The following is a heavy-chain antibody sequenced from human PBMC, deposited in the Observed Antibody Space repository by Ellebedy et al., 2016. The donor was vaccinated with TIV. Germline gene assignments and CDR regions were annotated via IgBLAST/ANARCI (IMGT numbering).Heavy chain of an antibody. CDR3: AVAGGTANYYYGLDV. D-gene: IGHD1-1*01. J-gene: IGHJ6*02. Sequence: MPSETLSLTCTVSGGSISTYYWSWIRQPAGKGLEWIGRLNTSGSTVYSPSLKSRVTMSIDTSKNQFSLKLNSVTAADTAVYYCAVAGGTANYYYGLDVWGQGTPVTVSS. CDR2: LNTSGST. V-gene: IGHV4-4*07. CDR1: GGSISTYY.